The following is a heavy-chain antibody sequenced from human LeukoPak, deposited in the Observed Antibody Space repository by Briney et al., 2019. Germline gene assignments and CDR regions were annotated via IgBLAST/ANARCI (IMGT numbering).Heavy chain of an antibody. CDR2: IIPIFGTA. CDR1: GGTFSSYA. V-gene: IGHV1-69*13. CDR3: ARGQPQYYDFWSGPIDY. J-gene: IGHJ4*02. Sequence: SVKVSCKASGGTFSSYAISWVRQAPGQGLEWMGGIIPIFGTANYAQKFQGRVTITADESTSTAYMELSSLRSEDTAVYYCARGQPQYYDFWSGPIDYWGQGTLVTVSS. D-gene: IGHD3-3*01.